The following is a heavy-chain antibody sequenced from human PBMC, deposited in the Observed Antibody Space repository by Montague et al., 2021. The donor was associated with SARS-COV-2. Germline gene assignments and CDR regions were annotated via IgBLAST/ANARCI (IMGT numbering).Heavy chain of an antibody. J-gene: IGHJ4*02. CDR3: ARDGVYDILTGYWTD. Sequence: SLRLSCAASGFTFSSYSMNWVRQAPGKGLEWVSSISSSSSYIYYADSVKGRFTISRDNAKNSLYLQMNSPRAEDTAVYYCARDGVYDILTGYWTDWGQGTLVTVSS. D-gene: IGHD3-9*01. CDR1: GFTFSSYS. CDR2: ISSSSSYI. V-gene: IGHV3-21*01.